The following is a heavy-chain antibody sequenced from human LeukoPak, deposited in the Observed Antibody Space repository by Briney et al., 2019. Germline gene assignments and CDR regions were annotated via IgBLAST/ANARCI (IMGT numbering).Heavy chain of an antibody. J-gene: IGHJ4*02. CDR3: ARGYRTGDMTIFAY. D-gene: IGHD3-10*01. CDR1: GYTFSDFY. Sequence: ASVTVSCTASGYTFSDFYMQWVRQAPGQGLEWMGWISLNSGVTGYAQKFQGRVTMTRDTSISTAHMELSSLRSDDTAVYYCARGYRTGDMTIFAYWGQGTPVTVSS. CDR2: ISLNSGVT. V-gene: IGHV1-2*02.